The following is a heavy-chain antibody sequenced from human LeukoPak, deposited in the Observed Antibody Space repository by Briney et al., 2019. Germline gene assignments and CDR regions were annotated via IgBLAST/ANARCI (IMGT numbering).Heavy chain of an antibody. CDR2: FDPEDGET. D-gene: IGHD1-26*01. CDR3: ATPGGWELLRRGGYYYGMDV. J-gene: IGHJ6*02. CDR1: GYTLTELS. V-gene: IGHV1-24*01. Sequence: ASVKVSCKVSGYTLTELSMHWVRQAPGKGLEWMGGFDPEDGETIYAQKFQGRVTMTEDTSTDTAYMELSSLRSEDTAVYYCATPGGWELLRRGGYYYGMDVWGQGTTVTVSS.